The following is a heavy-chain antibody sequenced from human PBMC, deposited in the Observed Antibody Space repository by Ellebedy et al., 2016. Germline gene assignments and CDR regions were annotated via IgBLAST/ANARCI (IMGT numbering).Heavy chain of an antibody. Sequence: GGSLRLSXAASGFTFSSYSMNWVRQAPGKGLEWVSSISSSSSYIYYADSVKGRFTISRDNAKNSLYLQMNSLRAEDTAVYYCARDSPQPAAISYWGQGTLVTVSS. J-gene: IGHJ4*02. CDR3: ARDSPQPAAISY. D-gene: IGHD2-2*01. CDR2: ISSSSSYI. CDR1: GFTFSSYS. V-gene: IGHV3-21*01.